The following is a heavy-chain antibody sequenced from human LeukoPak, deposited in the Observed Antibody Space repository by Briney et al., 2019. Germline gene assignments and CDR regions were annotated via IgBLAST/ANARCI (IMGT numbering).Heavy chain of an antibody. Sequence: GGSLRLSCAASGFTFSSYGMHWVRQAPGKVLEWVAVISYDGSNKYYADSVKGRFTISRDNSKNTLYLQMNSLRAEDTAVYYCAKDSKGSIAVAGTLGYWGQGTLVTVSS. D-gene: IGHD6-19*01. CDR2: ISYDGSNK. CDR1: GFTFSSYG. CDR3: AKDSKGSIAVAGTLGY. V-gene: IGHV3-30*18. J-gene: IGHJ4*02.